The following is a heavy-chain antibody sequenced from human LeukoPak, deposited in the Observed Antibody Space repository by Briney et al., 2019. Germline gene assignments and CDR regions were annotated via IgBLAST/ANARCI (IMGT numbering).Heavy chain of an antibody. D-gene: IGHD2-2*01. Sequence: GASVTVSCKASGYTFTGYYMHWVRQAPGQGLEWMGWINPNSGGTNYAQKFQGRVTMTRDTSISTAYMELSRLRSDDTAVYYCARWDIVVVPAAGFDYWGQGTLVTVSS. V-gene: IGHV1-2*02. J-gene: IGHJ4*02. CDR1: GYTFTGYY. CDR2: INPNSGGT. CDR3: ARWDIVVVPAAGFDY.